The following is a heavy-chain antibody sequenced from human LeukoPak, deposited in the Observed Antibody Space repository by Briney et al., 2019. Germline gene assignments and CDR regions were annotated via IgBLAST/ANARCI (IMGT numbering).Heavy chain of an antibody. CDR1: GFTLSSYG. CDR3: AKDCYILTGYYPTSYFDY. CDR2: ISNDGNNK. D-gene: IGHD3-9*01. J-gene: IGHJ4*02. Sequence: GRSLRLSCAASGFTLSSYGMHCVRQAPGKGLEWVAVISNDGNNKYYADSVKGRFTISRDNSKNTLYLQMNSLRAEDTAVYFCAKDCYILTGYYPTSYFDYWGQGTLVTVSS. V-gene: IGHV3-30*18.